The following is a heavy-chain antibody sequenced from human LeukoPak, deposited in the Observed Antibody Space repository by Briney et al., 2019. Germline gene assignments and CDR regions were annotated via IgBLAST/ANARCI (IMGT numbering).Heavy chain of an antibody. CDR2: INHSGST. V-gene: IGHV4-34*01. CDR1: GGSISSYY. D-gene: IGHD3-22*01. Sequence: SETLSLTCTVSGGSISSYYWSWIRQPAGKGLEWIGEINHSGSTNYNPSLKSRVTISVDTSKNQSSLKLSSVTAADTAVYYCARGPAIYDSSGYEPHFDYWGQGTLVTVSS. CDR3: ARGPAIYDSSGYEPHFDY. J-gene: IGHJ4*02.